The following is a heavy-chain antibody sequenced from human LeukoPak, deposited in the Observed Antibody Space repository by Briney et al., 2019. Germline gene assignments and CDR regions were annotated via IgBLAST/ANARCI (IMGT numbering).Heavy chain of an antibody. CDR1: GFTFSSYA. CDR3: ARPLKSYSSGWHGYYFDY. Sequence: GGSLRLSCAASGFTFSSYAMHWVRQAPGKGLEWVAVISYDGSNKYYADSVKGRFTISRDNSKNTLYLQMNSLRAEDTAVYYCARPLKSYSSGWHGYYFDYWGQGTLVTVSS. CDR2: ISYDGSNK. V-gene: IGHV3-30-3*01. J-gene: IGHJ4*02. D-gene: IGHD6-19*01.